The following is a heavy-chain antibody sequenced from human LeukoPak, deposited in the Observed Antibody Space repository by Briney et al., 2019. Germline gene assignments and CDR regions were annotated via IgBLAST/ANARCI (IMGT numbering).Heavy chain of an antibody. J-gene: IGHJ4*02. D-gene: IGHD5-12*01. Sequence: GGSLRLSCAASGFTFSSYGMHWVRQAPGKGLEWVAVVSYDGTNKYYADSVKGRFTISRDNSKITLYLQMNSLRAEDTAVYYCAKSYNGYESKPDYWGQGTLVTVSS. CDR3: AKSYNGYESKPDY. V-gene: IGHV3-30*18. CDR1: GFTFSSYG. CDR2: VSYDGTNK.